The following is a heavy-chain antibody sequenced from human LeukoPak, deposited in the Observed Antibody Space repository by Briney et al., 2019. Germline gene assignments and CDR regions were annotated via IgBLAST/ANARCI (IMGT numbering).Heavy chain of an antibody. J-gene: IGHJ4*02. CDR3: ARDPGYYGSGYYFDY. V-gene: IGHV4-59*01. D-gene: IGHD3-10*01. Sequence: SETLSLTCTVSGGSISSYYWSWLRQPPGKGLEWLGYIYYSGSTNYNPSLKSRVTISVDTSKNQFSLKLSSVTAADTAVYYCARDPGYYGSGYYFDYWGQGTLVTVSS. CDR1: GGSISSYY. CDR2: IYYSGST.